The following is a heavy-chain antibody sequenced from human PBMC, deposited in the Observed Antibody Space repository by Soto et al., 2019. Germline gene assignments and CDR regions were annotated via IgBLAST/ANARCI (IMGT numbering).Heavy chain of an antibody. Sequence: GASVKVSCKASGFTFTTYDFSWVRQAAGQGLEWMGWMNPNNGNAGFAQKFRGRINMTRNTSISTAYMELRSLRSDDTAVYYCARDPSNTSGYRIYFDAWGQGTLVTVSS. CDR2: MNPNNGNA. CDR3: ARDPSNTSGYRIYFDA. V-gene: IGHV1-8*01. D-gene: IGHD6-19*01. J-gene: IGHJ5*02. CDR1: GFTFTTYD.